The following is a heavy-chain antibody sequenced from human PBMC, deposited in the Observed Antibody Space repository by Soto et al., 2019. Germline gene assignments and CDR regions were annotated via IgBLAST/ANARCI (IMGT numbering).Heavy chain of an antibody. V-gene: IGHV1-69*01. J-gene: IGHJ6*02. D-gene: IGHD6-19*01. Sequence: QVQIMQSGAGVKKPGSSVKVSCKVSGGTFSNYAIDWVRMAAGHGLEWMGGIVPIFGTTYYTQKFQGRATIIADDSTTTAYLETSSLRSEDTAIYYCARVEAVAGLYNYHGLDVWGQGTAVTVSS. CDR1: GGTFSNYA. CDR2: IVPIFGTT. CDR3: ARVEAVAGLYNYHGLDV.